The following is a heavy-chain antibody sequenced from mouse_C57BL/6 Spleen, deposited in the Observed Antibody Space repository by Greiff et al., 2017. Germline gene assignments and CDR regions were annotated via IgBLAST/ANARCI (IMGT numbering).Heavy chain of an antibody. Sequence: QVQLKESGAELVRPGASVTLSCKASGYTFTDYEMHWVKPTPVHGLEWIGAIDPETGGTAYNQKFKGKAILTADKSSSTAYMALRSLTSEDSAVDYCTRRTYYGSSLPFAYWGQGTLVTVSA. CDR3: TRRTYYGSSLPFAY. V-gene: IGHV1-15*01. J-gene: IGHJ3*01. CDR2: IDPETGGT. D-gene: IGHD1-1*01. CDR1: GYTFTDYE.